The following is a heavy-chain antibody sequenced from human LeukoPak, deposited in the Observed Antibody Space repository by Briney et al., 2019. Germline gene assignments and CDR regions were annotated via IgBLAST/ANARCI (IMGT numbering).Heavy chain of an antibody. CDR1: GDSITSGSYY. V-gene: IGHV4-39*07. D-gene: IGHD3-22*01. CDR2: IYSDGDT. J-gene: IGHJ4*02. CDR3: ARDSGFWLY. Sequence: PSETLSLTCTVSGDSITSGSYYWGWFRQTPGKGLEWIGNIYSDGDTSFNPSLKSRITISVDTSKNQFSLKLDSVTAADTAVYFCARDSGFWLYWGQGTLVSVSS.